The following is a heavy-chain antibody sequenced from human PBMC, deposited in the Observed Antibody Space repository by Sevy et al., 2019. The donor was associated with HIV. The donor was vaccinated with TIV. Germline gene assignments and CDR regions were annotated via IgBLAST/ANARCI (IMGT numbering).Heavy chain of an antibody. CDR3: ARDKLALDV. Sequence: GGSLRLSCAASGFTLSNNHMHWVRQAPGKGLEWVAAMWYDGSNEYYADSVKGRFTISRDNSKNTLDLQMNSLRAEDTAVYYCARDKLALDVWGQGTTVTVSS. V-gene: IGHV3-33*01. D-gene: IGHD6-6*01. J-gene: IGHJ6*02. CDR1: GFTLSNNH. CDR2: MWYDGSNE.